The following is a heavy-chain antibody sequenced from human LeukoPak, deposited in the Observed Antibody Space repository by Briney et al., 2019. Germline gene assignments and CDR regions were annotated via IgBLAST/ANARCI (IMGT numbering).Heavy chain of an antibody. D-gene: IGHD2-21*01. CDR2: ISYDGSNK. V-gene: IGHV3-30-3*02. CDR3: AKEWVANFDY. CDR1: GFTFSSYA. Sequence: GGSLRLSCAASGFTFSSYAMHWVRQAPGKGLEWVAVISYDGSNKYYADSVKGRFIISRDTSKNTLYLQMNSLRAEDTAVYYCAKEWVANFDYWGQGTLVTVSS. J-gene: IGHJ4*02.